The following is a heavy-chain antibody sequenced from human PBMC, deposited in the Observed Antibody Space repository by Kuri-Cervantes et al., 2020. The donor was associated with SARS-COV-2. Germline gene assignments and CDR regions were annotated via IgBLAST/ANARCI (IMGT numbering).Heavy chain of an antibody. J-gene: IGHJ1*01. CDR3: VAAILGVDTGYFQH. Sequence: SETLSLTCAVYGGSLGGYSWTWIRQPPGKGLEWIGSIYQAGSTFYNPSLKSRVSISLDRSKNQYSLNLSSVTAADTAVYYCVAAILGVDTGYFQHWGQGTLVTVSS. CDR2: IYQAGST. CDR1: GGSLGGYS. D-gene: IGHD3-3*01. V-gene: IGHV4-30-2*01.